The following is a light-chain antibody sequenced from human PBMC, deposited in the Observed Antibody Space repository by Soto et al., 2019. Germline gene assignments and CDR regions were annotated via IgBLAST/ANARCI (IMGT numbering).Light chain of an antibody. Sequence: QSVLTQPRPVSGSPGQSVTISCTGTSSDVGGYNYVSWYQQHPGKAPKLMIYDVSKRPSGVPDRFSGSKSGNTASLTISGLQAEDEADYYCSSYAGTNNYVFGTGTKVTVL. CDR1: SSDVGGYNY. V-gene: IGLV2-11*01. CDR3: SSYAGTNNYV. J-gene: IGLJ1*01. CDR2: DVS.